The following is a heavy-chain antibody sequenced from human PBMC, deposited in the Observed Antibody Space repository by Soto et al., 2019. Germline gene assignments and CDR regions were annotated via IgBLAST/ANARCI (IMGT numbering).Heavy chain of an antibody. Sequence: SETLSLTCTVSGGSINNYYLSWIRQSPGKGLEWIGYIYYSGTTNYNPSLKSRVTISIDRSENQFSLKVSSVTAADTAVYFCTRATYYRFYFDVWGHGTLVTVSS. J-gene: IGHJ4*01. CDR1: GGSINNYY. CDR2: IYYSGTT. CDR3: TRATYYRFYFDV. V-gene: IGHV4-59*01. D-gene: IGHD3-10*01.